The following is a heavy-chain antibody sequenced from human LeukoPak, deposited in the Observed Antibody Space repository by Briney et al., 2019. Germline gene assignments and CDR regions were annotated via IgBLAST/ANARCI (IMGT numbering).Heavy chain of an antibody. V-gene: IGHV3-21*01. D-gene: IGHD4-17*01. CDR1: GFTFSSYS. J-gene: IGHJ4*02. CDR2: ISSSSSYI. Sequence: GGSLSLSCAASGFTFSSYSMNWVRQAPGKGLEWVSSISSSSSYIYYADSVKGRFTISRDNAKNSLYLQMNSLRAEDTAVYYCARDPRWPVTTWYFDYWGQGTLVTVSS. CDR3: ARDPRWPVTTWYFDY.